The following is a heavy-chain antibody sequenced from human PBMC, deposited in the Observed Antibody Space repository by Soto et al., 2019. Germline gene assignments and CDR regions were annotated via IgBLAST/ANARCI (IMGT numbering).Heavy chain of an antibody. CDR2: IRSKAYGGTT. J-gene: IGHJ3*02. CDR1: GFTFGDYA. CDR3: TRDKSPERYCSSTSCYSSAGFDAFDI. D-gene: IGHD2-2*01. V-gene: IGHV3-49*03. Sequence: PGGSLRLSCTASGFTFGDYAMSWFRQAPGKGLEWVGFIRSKAYGGTTEYAASVKGRFTISRDDSKSIAYLQMNSLKTEDTAVYYCTRDKSPERYCSSTSCYSSAGFDAFDIWGQGTMVTVSS.